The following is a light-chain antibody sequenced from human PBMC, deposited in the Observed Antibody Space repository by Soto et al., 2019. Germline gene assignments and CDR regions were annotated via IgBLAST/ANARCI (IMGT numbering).Light chain of an antibody. J-gene: IGKJ1*01. CDR1: QSISRW. Sequence: DIQLTQSPSTLSASVGDRVTITCRASQSISRWSAWYQQKPGKAPMFLIYKTSNLESGVPSRFSGSGSGTEFTLTISSPQPDDFAPYYCQYYNNYCWTFGQGTKVEIK. CDR3: QYYNNYCWT. V-gene: IGKV1-5*03. CDR2: KTS.